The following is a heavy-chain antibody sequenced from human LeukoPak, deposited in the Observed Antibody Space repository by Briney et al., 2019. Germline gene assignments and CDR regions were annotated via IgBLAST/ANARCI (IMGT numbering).Heavy chain of an antibody. CDR3: ARGRYCSSTRCRYFDY. D-gene: IGHD2-2*01. CDR2: IEEDGSEK. V-gene: IGHV3-7*01. Sequence: ETLSLTCAVYGGSLSGYYWSCVRQAPGKGLEWVAKIEEDGSEKYYVDSVKGRFTISRDNARNSLFLQMNSLRAEDTAVYYCARGRYCSSTRCRYFDYWGQGTLVTVSS. CDR1: GGSLSGYY. J-gene: IGHJ4*02.